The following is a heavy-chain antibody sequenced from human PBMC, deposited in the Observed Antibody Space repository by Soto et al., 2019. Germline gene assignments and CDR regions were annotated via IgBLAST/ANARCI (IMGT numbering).Heavy chain of an antibody. CDR1: GGSFSGYY. CDR3: ARDKITGLFDY. CDR2: IDHSGST. J-gene: IGHJ4*02. V-gene: IGHV4-34*01. D-gene: IGHD2-8*02. Sequence: QVQLQQWGAGLLKPSETLSLTCAVYGGSFSGYYWTWIRQPPGTGLEWIGEIDHSGSTTYNPSLKSRVTISVDTSNNQISLKLTSVTAADTAVYYCARDKITGLFDYGGQGTLVTVSS.